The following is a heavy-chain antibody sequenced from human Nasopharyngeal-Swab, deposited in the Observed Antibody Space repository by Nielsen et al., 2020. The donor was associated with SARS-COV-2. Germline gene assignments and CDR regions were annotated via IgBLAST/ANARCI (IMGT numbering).Heavy chain of an antibody. CDR1: GFTFSDYY. CDR2: ISSSGSTI. J-gene: IGHJ6*02. CDR3: ARDVATVTPRFSSAASYYYYYGMDV. V-gene: IGHV3-11*04. Sequence: LSLTCAASGFTFSDYYMSWIRQAPGKGLEWVSYISSSGSTIYYADSVKGRFTISRDNAKNSLYLQMNSLRAEDTAVYYCARDVATVTPRFSSAASYYYYYGMDVWGQGTTVTVSS. D-gene: IGHD4-17*01.